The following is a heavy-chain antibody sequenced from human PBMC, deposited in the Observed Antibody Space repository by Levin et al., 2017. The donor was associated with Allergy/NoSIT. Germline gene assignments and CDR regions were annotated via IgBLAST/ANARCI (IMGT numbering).Heavy chain of an antibody. J-gene: IGHJ4*02. CDR1: GFSFSNYA. V-gene: IGHV3-23*01. D-gene: IGHD4-23*01. CDR2: IGGSGSGT. CDR3: AREGGAEAGGAGIGASLFDY. Sequence: GGSLRLSCAASGFSFSNYAMSWVRQAPGKGLEWVSSIGGSGSGTHYADSVKGRFTISRDNAKKTLHLQMNSLRAEDTAVYYCAREGGAEAGGAGIGASLFDYWGQGILVTVSS.